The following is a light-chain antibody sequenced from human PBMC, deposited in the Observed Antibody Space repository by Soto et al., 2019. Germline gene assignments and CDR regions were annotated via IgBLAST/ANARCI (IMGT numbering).Light chain of an antibody. V-gene: IGLV1-40*01. CDR2: GST. Sequence: QSALSQPPSVSGAPGQSVTISCTGSSSNIGAGYDAHWFQQVPGTAPKLLIYGSTNRPSGVPDRFSGSKSGTSASLAITGLQAEDEADYYCQSYDSSLGGNYVFGTGTKVTAL. CDR3: QSYDSSLGGNYV. J-gene: IGLJ1*01. CDR1: SSNIGAGYD.